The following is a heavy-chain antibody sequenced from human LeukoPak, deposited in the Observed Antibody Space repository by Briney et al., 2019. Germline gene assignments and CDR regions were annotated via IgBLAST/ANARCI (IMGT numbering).Heavy chain of an antibody. V-gene: IGHV3-23*01. CDR3: AKGQLYDFWSPYYMDV. J-gene: IGHJ6*03. CDR2: ISGSGGST. CDR1: GFTFSSYA. Sequence: GGSLRLSCAASGFTFSSYAMSWVRQAPGKGLEWVSAISGSGGSTYYADSVKGRFTISRDNSKNTLYLQMNSLRAEDTAVYYCAKGQLYDFWSPYYMDVWGKGTTVTVSS. D-gene: IGHD3-3*01.